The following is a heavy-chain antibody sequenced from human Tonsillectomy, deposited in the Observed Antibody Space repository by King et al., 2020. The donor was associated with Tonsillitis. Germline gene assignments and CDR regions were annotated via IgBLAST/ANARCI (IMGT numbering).Heavy chain of an antibody. CDR2: INHSGSA. D-gene: IGHD2-21*02. V-gene: IGHV4-34*01. CDR1: GGSFSGYY. Sequence: QVQLQQWGAGLLKPSETLSLTCAVYGGSFSGYYWSWIRQPPGKGLEWIGEINHSGSANYNPSLKSRVTVSVDTSKNQFSLKLNSVTAADTAVYYCARRFLVVLPADAKRAPGNGFDPWGQGPLVTVSS. CDR3: ARRFLVVLPADAKRAPGNGFDP. J-gene: IGHJ5*02.